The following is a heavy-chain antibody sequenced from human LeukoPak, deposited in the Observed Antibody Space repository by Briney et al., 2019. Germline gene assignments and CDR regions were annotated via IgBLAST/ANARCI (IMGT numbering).Heavy chain of an antibody. CDR3: ARGDYYRSGPSDY. CDR1: GSSISSGYY. V-gene: IGHV4-38-2*01. J-gene: IGHJ4*02. D-gene: IGHD3-10*01. CDR2: IYHSGNT. Sequence: SETLSLTCAVSGSSISSGYYWGWIRQPPGKGLEWIGNIYHSGNTYYNPSLKSRVTISVDTSKNQFSLKLSSVTAADTAVYYCARGDYYRSGPSDYWGQGTLVTVSS.